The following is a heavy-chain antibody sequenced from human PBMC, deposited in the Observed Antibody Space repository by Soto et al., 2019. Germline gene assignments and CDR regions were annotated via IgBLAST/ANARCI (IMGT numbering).Heavy chain of an antibody. Sequence: GESLKISCKGSGYSFTSYWIRWVRQMPGRGLGGGGRSDASASYTNYSPSFQAHVTISADKSISTAYRQWSSLKASHTTMHYGPIVGVQLWHYFDHWGQGTLVTVAS. CDR3: PIVGVQLWHYFDH. CDR1: GYSFTSYW. CDR2: SDASASYT. V-gene: IGHV5-10-1*01. J-gene: IGHJ4*02. D-gene: IGHD5-18*01.